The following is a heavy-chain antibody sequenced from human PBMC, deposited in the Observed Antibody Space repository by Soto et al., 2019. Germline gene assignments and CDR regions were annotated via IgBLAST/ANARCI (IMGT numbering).Heavy chain of an antibody. V-gene: IGHV5-51*01. CDR1: GYSFTTYW. Sequence: PGESLTISCKGSGYSFTTYWIGWVRQMPGKGLEWMGIIYPGDSDTRNSPSFQGQVTISADKSISTAYLQWSSLKASDTAMYYCARQVYNYDILAPHAFDIWGRGTMVTVSS. CDR3: ARQVYNYDILAPHAFDI. J-gene: IGHJ3*02. CDR2: IYPGDSDT. D-gene: IGHD3-9*01.